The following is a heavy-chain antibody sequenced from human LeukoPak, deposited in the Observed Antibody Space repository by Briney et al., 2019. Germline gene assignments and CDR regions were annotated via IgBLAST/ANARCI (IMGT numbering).Heavy chain of an antibody. V-gene: IGHV3-30*18. J-gene: IGHJ4*02. CDR2: ISYDGSNK. CDR3: AKDIYGTGSLSHLDY. D-gene: IGHD3-10*01. CDR1: GFTFSSYG. Sequence: GRSLRPSCAASGFTFSSYGMHWVRQAPGKGLEWVAVISYDGSNKYYADSVKGRFTISRDNSKNTLYLQMNSLRAEDTAVYYCAKDIYGTGSLSHLDYWGQGTLVTVSS.